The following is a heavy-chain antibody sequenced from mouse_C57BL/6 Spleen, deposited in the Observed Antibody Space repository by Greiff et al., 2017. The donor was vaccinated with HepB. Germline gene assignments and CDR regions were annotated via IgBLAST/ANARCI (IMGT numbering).Heavy chain of an antibody. Sequence: QVHVKQPGAELVKPGASVKLSCKASGYTFTSYWMHWVKQRPGQGLEWIGMIHPNSGSTNYNEKFKSKATLTVDKSSSTAYMQLSSLTSEDSAVYYCARSGYYGSSFMDYWGQGTSVTVSS. CDR2: IHPNSGST. CDR1: GYTFTSYW. D-gene: IGHD1-1*01. J-gene: IGHJ4*01. V-gene: IGHV1-64*01. CDR3: ARSGYYGSSFMDY.